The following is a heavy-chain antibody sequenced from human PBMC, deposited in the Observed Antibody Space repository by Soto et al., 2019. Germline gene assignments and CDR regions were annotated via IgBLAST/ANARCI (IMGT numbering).Heavy chain of an antibody. D-gene: IGHD3-22*01. Sequence: EVQLVESGGGLVQPGGSLRLSCAASGFTFSSYWMHWVRQAPGKGLVWVSRINVDGSRISYADSVKGRCTISRDNATNTLYLEMSSLGVEDTAVYYCIRGDGDRYDGHGYLGRHWGQGSLVTVST. J-gene: IGHJ4*02. V-gene: IGHV3-74*01. CDR1: GFTFSSYW. CDR3: IRGDGDRYDGHGYLGRH. CDR2: INVDGSRI.